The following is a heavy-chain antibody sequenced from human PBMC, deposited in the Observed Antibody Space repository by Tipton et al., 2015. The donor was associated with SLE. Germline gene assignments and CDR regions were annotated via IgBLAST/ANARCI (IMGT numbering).Heavy chain of an antibody. CDR2: IFYSGTT. CDR3: ARVPFYYYYYMDV. J-gene: IGHJ6*03. CDR1: GFTFSDHY. Sequence: QLVQSGGGLVQPGGSLRLSCAVSGFTFSDHYMDWVRQTPGKGLEWIGNIFYSGTTYYNPSLKSRVTISVDTSKNQFSLKLSSVTAADTAVYYCARVPFYYYYYMDVWGKGTTVTVSS. V-gene: IGHV4-59*11.